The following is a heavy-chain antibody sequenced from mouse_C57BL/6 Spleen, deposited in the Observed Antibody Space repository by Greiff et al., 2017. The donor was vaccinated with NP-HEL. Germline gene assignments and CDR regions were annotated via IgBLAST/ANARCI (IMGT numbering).Heavy chain of an antibody. D-gene: IGHD1-1*01. CDR2: IDPSDSYT. CDR1: GYTFTSYW. CDR3: ARGSGSRGGFAY. Sequence: VQLQQPGAELVMPGASVKLSCKASGYTFTSYWMHWVKQRPGQGLEWIGEIDPSDSYTNYNQKFKGKSTLTVDKSSSTAYMQLSSLTSEDSAVYYCARGSGSRGGFAYWGQGTLVTVSA. V-gene: IGHV1-69*01. J-gene: IGHJ3*01.